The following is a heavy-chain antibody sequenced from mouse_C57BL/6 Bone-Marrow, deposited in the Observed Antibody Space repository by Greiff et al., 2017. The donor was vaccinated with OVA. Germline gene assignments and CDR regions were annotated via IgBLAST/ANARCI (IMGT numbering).Heavy chain of an antibody. J-gene: IGHJ4*01. D-gene: IGHD2-10*01. CDR2: IYPRSGNT. CDR3: ARILAYPYAMDY. Sequence: QVQLQQSGAELARPGASVKLSCKASGYTFTSYGISWVKQRPGQGLEWIGEIYPRSGNTYYNEKFKGKATLTADKSSSTAYMELRSLTSEDSAVYFCARILAYPYAMDYWGQGTSVTVSS. CDR1: GYTFTSYG. V-gene: IGHV1-81*01.